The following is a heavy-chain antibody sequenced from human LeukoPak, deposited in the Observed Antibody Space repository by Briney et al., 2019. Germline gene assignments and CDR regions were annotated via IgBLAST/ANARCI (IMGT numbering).Heavy chain of an antibody. V-gene: IGHV5-51*01. D-gene: IGHD3-10*01. CDR2: IYPGDSDT. CDR3: ARLSGYGSGSFYNRKARQFYYYYMDV. J-gene: IGHJ6*03. CDR1: GYSFTSYW. Sequence: GESLMISCKGSGYSFTSYWIGWVRPMPGKGLEWMGIIYPGDSDTRYSPSFQGQVTISADKSISTAYLQWSSLKASDPAMYYCARLSGYGSGSFYNRKARQFYYYYMDVWGKGTTVTISS.